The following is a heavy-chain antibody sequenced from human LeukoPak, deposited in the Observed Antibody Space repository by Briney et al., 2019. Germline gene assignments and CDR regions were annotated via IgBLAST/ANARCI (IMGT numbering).Heavy chain of an antibody. CDR1: GYTFTGYY. Sequence: ASVKVSCKASGYTFTGYYMHWVRQAPGQGLEWMGWINPNSGGTNYAQKFQGRVTMTRDTSISTAYMELSRLRSDDTAVYYCARVSSAWFGELFYPPEWDYWGQGTLVTVSS. CDR2: INPNSGGT. D-gene: IGHD3-10*01. J-gene: IGHJ4*02. CDR3: ARVSSAWFGELFYPPEWDY. V-gene: IGHV1-2*02.